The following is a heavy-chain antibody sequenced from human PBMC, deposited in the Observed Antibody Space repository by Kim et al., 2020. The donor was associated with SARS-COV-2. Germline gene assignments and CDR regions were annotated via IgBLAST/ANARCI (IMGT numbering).Heavy chain of an antibody. CDR2: ISSTSFYI. J-gene: IGHJ6*02. V-gene: IGHV3-21*01. CDR3: ARDPLDWNQGIDGMDV. CDR1: GFTLSSYS. Sequence: GGSLRLSCAASGFTLSSYSMNWVRQAPGKGLEWVSSISSTSFYIHYADSVKGRFTISRDNAKNSLYLQMNSLRAEDTAVYYCARDPLDWNQGIDGMDVWGQGTTVTVSS. D-gene: IGHD1-1*01.